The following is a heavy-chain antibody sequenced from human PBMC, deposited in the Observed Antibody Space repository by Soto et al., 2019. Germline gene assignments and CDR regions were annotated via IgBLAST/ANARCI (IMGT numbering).Heavy chain of an antibody. Sequence: EVQLLESGGGLVQPGGSLRLSCAASGFTFSSYATSWVRQAPGKGLEWVSAISGSGGSTYYADSVKGRFTISRDNSKNTLYLQMNSLRAEDTAVYYCAKQGEIVLMVYGQDYWGQGTLVTVSS. CDR1: GFTFSSYA. D-gene: IGHD2-8*01. J-gene: IGHJ4*02. CDR2: ISGSGGST. V-gene: IGHV3-23*01. CDR3: AKQGEIVLMVYGQDY.